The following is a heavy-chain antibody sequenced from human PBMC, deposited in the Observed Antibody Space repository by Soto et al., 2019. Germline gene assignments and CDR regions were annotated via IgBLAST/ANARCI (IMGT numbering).Heavy chain of an antibody. CDR1: GFTFSSHG. V-gene: IGHV3-33*01. CDR3: ARGAVDDGGVAV. J-gene: IGHJ6*02. CDR2: IWYDGTK. D-gene: IGHD2-15*01. Sequence: QVQLVESGGGVVQPGRSLRLSCAASGFTFSSHGMHWVRQAPGKGLEWVAVIWYDGTKNYADCAKCRFTIYRDNSKNTLDLRMNSLRGEDTGVYSSARGAVDDGGVAVWGQGTTVTVSS.